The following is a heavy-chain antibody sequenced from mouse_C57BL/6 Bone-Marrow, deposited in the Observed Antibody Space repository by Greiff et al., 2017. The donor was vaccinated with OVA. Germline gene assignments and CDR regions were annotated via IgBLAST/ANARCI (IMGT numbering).Heavy chain of an antibody. CDR3: TYYDYDGFAY. D-gene: IGHD2-4*01. Sequence: EVMLVESGGGLVQPGGSMKLSCVASGFTFSNYWMNWVRQSPEKGLEWVAQIRLKSDNYATHYAESVKGRFTISRDDSKSSVYLQMNNLRAEDTGIYYCTYYDYDGFAYWGQGTLVTVSA. V-gene: IGHV6-3*01. J-gene: IGHJ3*01. CDR2: IRLKSDNYAT. CDR1: GFTFSNYW.